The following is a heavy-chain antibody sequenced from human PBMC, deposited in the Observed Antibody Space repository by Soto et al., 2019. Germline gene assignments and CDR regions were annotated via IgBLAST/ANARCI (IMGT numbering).Heavy chain of an antibody. Sequence: QVQLVQSGAEVKKPGSSVKVSCKASGGTYSSYAIRWVRQAPGQGLEWMGGIIPIFGTANYAQKFQGRVTIAVDESTSTAYMELSNQRSEDTAEYYCARGLLWFAESGRPLARWGRGTLVTVSS. CDR3: ARGLLWFAESGRPLAR. CDR1: GGTYSSYA. D-gene: IGHD3-10*01. CDR2: IIPIFGTA. J-gene: IGHJ2*01. V-gene: IGHV1-69*12.